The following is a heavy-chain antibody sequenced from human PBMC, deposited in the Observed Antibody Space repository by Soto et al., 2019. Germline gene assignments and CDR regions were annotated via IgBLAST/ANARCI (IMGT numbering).Heavy chain of an antibody. CDR3: ARHVGATRRLGPHHMDWFDP. D-gene: IGHD5-12*01. J-gene: IGHJ5*02. Sequence: QLQLQESGPGLVKPSETLSLTCTVSGGSISSSSYYWGWIRQPPGKGLEWIGSIYYSGSTYYNPSLKSRVTISVDTSKNQFSLKLSSVTAADTAVYYCARHVGATRRLGPHHMDWFDPWGQGTLVTVSS. V-gene: IGHV4-39*01. CDR2: IYYSGST. CDR1: GGSISSSSYY.